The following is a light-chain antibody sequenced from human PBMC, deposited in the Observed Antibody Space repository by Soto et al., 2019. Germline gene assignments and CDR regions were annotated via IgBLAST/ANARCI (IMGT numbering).Light chain of an antibody. Sequence: EIVMTQSPATLSVSPGERATLSCRASQSVSSNLVSYPQNPGHAPRLLIYGAFTRATGIPARFSGSGSGTEFTLTISSLQSEDFAVYYCQQYNNWLITFGQGTRLEI. CDR1: QSVSSN. V-gene: IGKV3-15*01. J-gene: IGKJ5*01. CDR3: QQYNNWLIT. CDR2: GAF.